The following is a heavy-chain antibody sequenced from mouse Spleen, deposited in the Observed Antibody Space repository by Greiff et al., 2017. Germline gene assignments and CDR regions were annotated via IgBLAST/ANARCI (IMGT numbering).Heavy chain of an antibody. V-gene: IGHV1-85*01. CDR3: ARSGYYAMDY. J-gene: IGHJ4*01. Sequence: QVQLKQSGPELVKPGASVKLSCKASGYTFTSYDINWVKQRPGQGLEWIGWIYPRDGSNKYNEKFKGKATLTVDTSSSTAYMELHSLTSEDSAVYFCARSGYYAMDYWGQGTSVTVSS. CDR1: GYTFTSYD. CDR2: IYPRDGSN. D-gene: IGHD3-1*01.